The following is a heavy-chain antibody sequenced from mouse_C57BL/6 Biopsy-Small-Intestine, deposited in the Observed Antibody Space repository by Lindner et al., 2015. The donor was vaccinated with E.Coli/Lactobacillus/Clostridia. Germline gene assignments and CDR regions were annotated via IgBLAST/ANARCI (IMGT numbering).Heavy chain of an antibody. CDR2: ISGGSGTI. Sequence: PEKGLEWVAYISGGSGTIYSADTVKGRFTISRDNAKNTLFLQMTSLRSEDTAMYYCARGRNYGYPMDYWGQGTSVTVSS. J-gene: IGHJ4*01. D-gene: IGHD2-1*01. CDR3: ARGRNYGYPMDY. V-gene: IGHV5-17*01.